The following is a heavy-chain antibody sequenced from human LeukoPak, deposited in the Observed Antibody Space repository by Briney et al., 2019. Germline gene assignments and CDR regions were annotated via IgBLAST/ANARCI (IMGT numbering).Heavy chain of an antibody. D-gene: IGHD3-10*01. CDR2: ISGSGGST. V-gene: IGHV3-23*01. Sequence: GGSLRLSCAASGFTFSSYAMSWVRQAPGKGLEWVSAISGSGGSTYYADSVKGRFTISRDNSKNTLYLQMNSLRAEDTAVYYCAKDGYYGSGSYSVWLDYWGQGTLVTVSS. CDR3: AKDGYYGSGSYSVWLDY. CDR1: GFTFSSYA. J-gene: IGHJ4*02.